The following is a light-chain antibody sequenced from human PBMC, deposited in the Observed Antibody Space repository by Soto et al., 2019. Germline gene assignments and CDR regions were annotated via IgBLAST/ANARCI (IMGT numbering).Light chain of an antibody. CDR2: EVS. J-gene: IGLJ1*01. Sequence: QSALTQPASVSGSPGQSITISCTGTSSDVGGYNYVSWYQQHPGKAPKLMIYEVSNRPSGVSNRFSGSKSGNTASLTISGLQAEDEADYSCASYTSSSYYVFGNGKKVTV. V-gene: IGLV2-14*01. CDR3: ASYTSSSYYV. CDR1: SSDVGGYNY.